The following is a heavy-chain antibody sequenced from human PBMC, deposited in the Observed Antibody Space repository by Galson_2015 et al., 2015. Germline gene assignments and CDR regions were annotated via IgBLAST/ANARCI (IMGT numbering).Heavy chain of an antibody. V-gene: IGHV1-46*01. CDR3: ARVSRKWELLGSTGIDY. D-gene: IGHD1-26*01. Sequence: SVKVSCKASGYTFTSYYMHWARQAPGQGLEWMGIINPSGGSTSYAQKFQGRVTMTRDTSTSTVYMELSSLRSEDTAVYYCARVSRKWELLGSTGIDYWGQGTLVTVSS. CDR2: INPSGGST. J-gene: IGHJ4*02. CDR1: GYTFTSYY.